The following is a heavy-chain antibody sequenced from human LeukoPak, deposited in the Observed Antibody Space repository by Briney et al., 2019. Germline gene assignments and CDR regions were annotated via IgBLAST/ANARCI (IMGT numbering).Heavy chain of an antibody. CDR1: GGTFSSYT. CDR3: ARGGLIVVVPAARNTYDY. J-gene: IGHJ4*02. Sequence: ASVKVSCKASGGTFSSYTISWVRQAPGQGLEWMGWISAYNGNINYAQKLQGRVTMTTDTSTSTAYMELRSLRSDDTAVYYCARGGLIVVVPAARNTYDYWGQGTLVTVSS. D-gene: IGHD2-2*01. CDR2: ISAYNGNI. V-gene: IGHV1-18*01.